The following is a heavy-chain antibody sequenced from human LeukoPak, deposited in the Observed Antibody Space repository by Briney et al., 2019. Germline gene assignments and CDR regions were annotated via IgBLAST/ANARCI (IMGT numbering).Heavy chain of an antibody. V-gene: IGHV3-23*01. CDR1: GFTFSVAA. CDR2: IGASGEST. CDR3: AKDIQLST. Sequence: GGSLRLSCAASGFTFSVAAMTWVRQAPGKGLEWVSLIGASGESTYYADSVKGRFTISRDNSKNTLSLQMNSLRVEDTAMCFCAKDIQLSTWGLGTMVTVSS. J-gene: IGHJ3*01. D-gene: IGHD5-24*01.